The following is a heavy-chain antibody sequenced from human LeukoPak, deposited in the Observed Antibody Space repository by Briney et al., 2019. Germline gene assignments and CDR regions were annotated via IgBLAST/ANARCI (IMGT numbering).Heavy chain of an antibody. V-gene: IGHV1-18*01. Sequence: AVKVSLKGSGWTFTSYGISWLRQPAAQGLEWMGCISAYNCNKNFAQKLQGRVTKTTDTSTSTAYMELRSLRSDDTAVYYCARDLEMYEHTWEYYYGSGSYVGLYYWGQGTLVTVSS. J-gene: IGHJ4*02. CDR3: ARDLEMYEHTWEYYYGSGSYVGLYY. D-gene: IGHD3-10*01. CDR1: GWTFTSYG. CDR2: ISAYNCNK.